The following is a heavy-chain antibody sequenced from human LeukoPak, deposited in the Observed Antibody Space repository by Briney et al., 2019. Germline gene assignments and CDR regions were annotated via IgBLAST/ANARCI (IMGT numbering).Heavy chain of an antibody. D-gene: IGHD6-19*01. V-gene: IGHV3-33*06. CDR2: VWYDGSNR. CDR3: AKSGYSSGWYGPADFDY. J-gene: IGHJ4*02. CDR1: GFTFSSYG. Sequence: QPGRSLRLSCAASGFTFSSYGMHWVRQAAGKGLEWVAVVWYDGSNRYYADSVKGRFTISRDNSKNTLYLQMNSLRVEDTAVYYCAKSGYSSGWYGPADFDYWGQGTLVTVSS.